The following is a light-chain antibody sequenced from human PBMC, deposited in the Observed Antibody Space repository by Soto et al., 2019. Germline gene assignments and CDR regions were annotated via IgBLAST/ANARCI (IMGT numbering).Light chain of an antibody. Sequence: ENVLTQSPGTLSLSPGERATLSCRASQSISSNCLAWYQQKPGQAPRLLIYDASTRIPGIPDRVSGSGSGTDFTLTIRRLEPDDFLVYYCQQYGSSYTFGQGTKLEIK. CDR2: DAS. CDR3: QQYGSSYT. V-gene: IGKV3-20*01. CDR1: QSISSNC. J-gene: IGKJ2*01.